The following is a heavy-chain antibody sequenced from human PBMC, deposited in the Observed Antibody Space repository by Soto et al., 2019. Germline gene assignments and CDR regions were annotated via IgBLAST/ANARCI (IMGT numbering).Heavy chain of an antibody. CDR3: AFLSGSYRRDGRHYYYGMDV. CDR1: GFTFDDYA. Sequence: PGGSLRLSCAASGFTFDDYAMHWVRQAPGKGLEWVSGISWNSGSIGYADSVKGRFTISRDNAKNSLYLQMNSLRAEDTALYYCAFLSGSYRRDGRHYYYGMDVWGKGTKVFVSS. V-gene: IGHV3-9*01. CDR2: ISWNSGSI. J-gene: IGHJ6*04. D-gene: IGHD3-16*02.